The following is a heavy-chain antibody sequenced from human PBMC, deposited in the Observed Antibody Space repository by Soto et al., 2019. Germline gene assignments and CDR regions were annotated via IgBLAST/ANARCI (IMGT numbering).Heavy chain of an antibody. V-gene: IGHV4-61*01. CDR1: GGSVTSGSYY. CDR3: ARGRSVVDLFDI. CDR2: IYYSGST. D-gene: IGHD2-15*01. Sequence: PSETLSLTCTVSGGSVTSGSYYWSWIRQPPGKGLEWIGYIYYSGSTNYNPSLKSRVTISVDTSKNQISLKLSSVTAADTAVYYCARGRSVVDLFDIWGQGTMVTVS. J-gene: IGHJ3*02.